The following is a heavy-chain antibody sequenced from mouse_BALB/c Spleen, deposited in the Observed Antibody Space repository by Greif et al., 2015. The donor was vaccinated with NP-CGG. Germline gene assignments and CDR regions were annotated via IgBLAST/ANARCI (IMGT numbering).Heavy chain of an antibody. CDR2: IRLKSNNYAT. J-gene: IGHJ3*01. V-gene: IGHV6-6*02. CDR3: TTGFAY. CDR1: GFTFSNYW. Sequence: LQQSGGGLVQPGGSMKLSCVASGFTFSNYWMNWVRQSPERELEWVAEIRLKSNNYATHYAESVKGRFTISRDDSKSSAYLQMNNLRAEDTGIYYCTTGFAYWSQGTLVTVSA.